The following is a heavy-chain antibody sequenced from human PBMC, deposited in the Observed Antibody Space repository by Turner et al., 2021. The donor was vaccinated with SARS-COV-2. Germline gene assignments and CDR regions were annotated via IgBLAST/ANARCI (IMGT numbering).Heavy chain of an antibody. D-gene: IGHD2-2*01. CDR1: GGSISSSNW. CDR2: IYHSGST. J-gene: IGHJ4*02. CDR3: ARREYQLLFDY. Sequence: QVQLQESGPGLVKPSGTLSLTCAVSGGSISSSNWWIWVRQPPGKGLEWIGEIYHSGSTNYNPSLMSRVTISVDKSKNQFSLKLSSVTAADTAVYYCARREYQLLFDYWGQGTLVTVSS. V-gene: IGHV4-4*02.